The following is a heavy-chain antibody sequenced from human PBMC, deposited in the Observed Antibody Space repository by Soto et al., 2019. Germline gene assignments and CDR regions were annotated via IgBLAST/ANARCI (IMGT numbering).Heavy chain of an antibody. CDR3: AREKLGYDFWSGYYHYYYYGMDV. V-gene: IGHV4-30-4*01. CDR2: IYYSGST. Sequence: SETLSLTCTVSGGSISSGDYYWSWIRQPPGKGLEWIGYIYYSGSTYYNPSLKSRVTISVDTSKNQFSLKLSSVTAADTAVYYCAREKLGYDFWSGYYHYYYYGMDVWGQGTTVTVSS. J-gene: IGHJ6*02. D-gene: IGHD3-3*01. CDR1: GGSISSGDYY.